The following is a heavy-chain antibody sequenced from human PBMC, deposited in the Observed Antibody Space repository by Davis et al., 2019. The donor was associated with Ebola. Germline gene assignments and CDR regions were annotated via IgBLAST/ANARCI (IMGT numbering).Heavy chain of an antibody. V-gene: IGHV3-23*01. J-gene: IGHJ6*02. D-gene: IGHD2-2*01. Sequence: GESLKISCAASGFTFDYYAMSWVRQTPGKGLEWISAISATGGTTYYADSVQGRFRISRDNSNSTVYLLMNNLRVEDTAVYYCAKVYCRSTDCYWWGDYYYYGMDVWGQGTTVTVSS. CDR1: GFTFDYYA. CDR2: ISATGGTT. CDR3: AKVYCRSTDCYWWGDYYYYGMDV.